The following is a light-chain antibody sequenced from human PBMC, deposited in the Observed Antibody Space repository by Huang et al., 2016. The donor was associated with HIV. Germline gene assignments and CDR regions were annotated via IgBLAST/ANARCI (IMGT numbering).Light chain of an antibody. CDR1: QNIGIW. Sequence: DIQMTQSPSTLSASIGDIVTITCRASQNIGIWLAWYQQKPGKAPKLLFHKSSSLYGGVPSRFSGSGSGTELTLTISDLQPDDFATYYCQQGSNYPLTFGGGTKVEI. V-gene: IGKV1-5*03. J-gene: IGKJ4*01. CDR2: KSS. CDR3: QQGSNYPLT.